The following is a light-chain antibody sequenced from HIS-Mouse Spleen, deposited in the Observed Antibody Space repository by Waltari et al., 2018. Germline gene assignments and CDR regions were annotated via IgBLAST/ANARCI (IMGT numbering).Light chain of an antibody. CDR2: LXX. Sequence: DXVMTXSXLSXXXXXXXXAXIXXXSXQXLXHSNGYNYXXXYLXXPGQSPXLLLYLXXNRXSGVPXXFSGSGSGXDXTLKISRVEXEDXGVXXXXXALQTLXTFGQGTKLEIK. CDR1: QXLXHSNGYNY. V-gene: IGKV2-28*01. CDR3: XXALQTLXT. J-gene: IGKJ2*01.